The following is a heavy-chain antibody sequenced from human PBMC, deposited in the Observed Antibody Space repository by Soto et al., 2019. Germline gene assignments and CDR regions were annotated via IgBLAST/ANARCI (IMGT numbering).Heavy chain of an antibody. CDR3: AKDRCSGTVTTCYFDY. V-gene: IGHV3-23*01. D-gene: IGHD4-17*01. CDR2: ISGSGGST. CDR1: GFTFSSYA. J-gene: IGHJ4*02. Sequence: GGSLRLSCAASGFTFSSYAMSWVRQASGKGLEWVSVISGSGGSTYYADSVKGRFTISRDKSKNTLYMQMNSLRAEDTAVYYCAKDRCSGTVTTCYFDYWGQGALVTVSS.